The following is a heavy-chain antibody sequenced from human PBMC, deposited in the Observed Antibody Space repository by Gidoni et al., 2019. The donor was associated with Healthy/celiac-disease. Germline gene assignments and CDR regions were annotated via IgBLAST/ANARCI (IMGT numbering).Heavy chain of an antibody. Sequence: QVQLVESGGGVVQPGRSLRLSCAASGFTFSTYGMHWVRQAPGKGLEWVAVISYDGRNKYYADSVKGRFTISRDNSKNTLYLQMNSLRPEDTTVYYCAKSADHGDPLSWGQGTLVTVSS. CDR3: AKSADHGDPLS. CDR2: ISYDGRNK. J-gene: IGHJ5*02. V-gene: IGHV3-30*18. CDR1: GFTFSTYG. D-gene: IGHD4-17*01.